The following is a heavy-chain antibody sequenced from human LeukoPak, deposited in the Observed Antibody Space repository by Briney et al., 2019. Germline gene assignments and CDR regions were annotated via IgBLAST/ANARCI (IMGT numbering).Heavy chain of an antibody. J-gene: IGHJ4*02. Sequence: PGGSLRLSCAASGFTFDDYAMHWVRQAPGKGLEWVVVIWYDGSNKYYAESVKGRFTISRDDSKNTLYLQMNSLRVEDTAVYYCATSLGEFTFANWGQGTLVTVSS. CDR3: ATSLGEFTFAN. D-gene: IGHD2/OR15-2a*01. CDR2: IWYDGSNK. CDR1: GFTFDDYA. V-gene: IGHV3-33*08.